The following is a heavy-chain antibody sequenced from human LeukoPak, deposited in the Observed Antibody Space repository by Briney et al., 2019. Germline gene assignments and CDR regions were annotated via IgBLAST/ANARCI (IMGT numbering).Heavy chain of an antibody. Sequence: GGSLRLSCVASGFSFTNYDIHWVRQAPGRGLEWVAVTSLDGSNKLYTDTVRGRFIISRDNSKNTVYLQMDSLRAEDTAVYYCTRVGYIDEGIDYWGQGTLVTVSS. CDR2: TSLDGSNK. J-gene: IGHJ4*02. D-gene: IGHD5-24*01. V-gene: IGHV3-30-3*01. CDR3: TRVGYIDEGIDY. CDR1: GFSFTNYD.